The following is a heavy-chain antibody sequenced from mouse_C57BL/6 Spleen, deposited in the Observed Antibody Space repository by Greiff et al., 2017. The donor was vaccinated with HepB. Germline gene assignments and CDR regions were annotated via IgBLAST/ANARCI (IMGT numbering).Heavy chain of an antibody. CDR3: ARSIRSRMVNGY. CDR2: INPSSGYT. V-gene: IGHV1-4*01. Sequence: QVQLQQSGAELARPGASVKMSCKASGYTFTSYTMHWVKQRPGQGLEWIGYINPSSGYTKYNQKFKDKATLTADKSSSTAYMQLSSLTSEDSAVYYGARSIRSRMVNGYWGQGTTLTVSS. J-gene: IGHJ2*01. D-gene: IGHD2-3*01. CDR1: GYTFTSYT.